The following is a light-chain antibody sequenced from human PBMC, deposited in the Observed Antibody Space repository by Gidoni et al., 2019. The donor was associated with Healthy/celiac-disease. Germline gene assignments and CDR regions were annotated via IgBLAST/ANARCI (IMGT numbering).Light chain of an antibody. CDR3: MQALQTPT. J-gene: IGKJ5*01. Sequence: IVMTLSPLSLPVTPGEPASISCRSSQSLLHSNGYNYLDWYLQRPGQSPQFLIYLGSNRASGVTDRFSGSGSGTDFTLKISRVEAEDVGVYYCMQALQTPTFGQGTRLEIK. V-gene: IGKV2-28*01. CDR2: LGS. CDR1: QSLLHSNGYNY.